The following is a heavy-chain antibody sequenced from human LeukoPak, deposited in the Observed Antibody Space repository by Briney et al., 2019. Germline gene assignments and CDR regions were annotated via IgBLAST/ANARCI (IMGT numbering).Heavy chain of an antibody. CDR1: GDTFGIYA. CDR2: IIPIFATA. J-gene: IGHJ4*02. V-gene: IGHV1-69*01. CDR3: ASPFEGNYYDSSGYYYFDY. D-gene: IGHD3-22*01. Sequence: GSSVKVSCKASGDTFGIYAISWVRQAPGQGLEWMGGIIPIFATANYAQKFQGRVTITADESTSTAYMELSSLRSEDTAVYYCASPFEGNYYDSSGYYYFDYWGQGTLVTVSS.